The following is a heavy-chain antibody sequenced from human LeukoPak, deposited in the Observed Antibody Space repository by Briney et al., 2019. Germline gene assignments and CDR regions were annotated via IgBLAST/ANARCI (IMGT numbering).Heavy chain of an antibody. J-gene: IGHJ4*02. D-gene: IGHD3-10*01. Sequence: SETLSLTCTVSGGSISTYYFSWIRQPAGKGLEWIGHIYISGSTSYNPSLKSRVTMSVDTSKNQFSLKLSSVTAADTAVYYCAGNYYGSGSYYSEDRYWGQGTLVTVSS. CDR2: IYISGST. CDR3: AGNYYGSGSYYSEDRY. V-gene: IGHV4-4*07. CDR1: GGSISTYY.